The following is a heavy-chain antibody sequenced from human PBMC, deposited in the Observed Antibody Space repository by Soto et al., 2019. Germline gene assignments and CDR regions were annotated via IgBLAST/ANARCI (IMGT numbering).Heavy chain of an antibody. CDR3: GKGGYSGYDYGDY. Sequence: QVQLVESGGGVVQPGRSLRLSCAASGFTFSSYGMHWVRQAPGKGLEWVGVISYDGSNKYYADSVKGRFSISRDNSRNTLYLQMNSLRAEDTAVYYWGKGGYSGYDYGDYWGQGTLVTVSS. CDR2: ISYDGSNK. D-gene: IGHD5-12*01. CDR1: GFTFSSYG. V-gene: IGHV3-30*18. J-gene: IGHJ4*02.